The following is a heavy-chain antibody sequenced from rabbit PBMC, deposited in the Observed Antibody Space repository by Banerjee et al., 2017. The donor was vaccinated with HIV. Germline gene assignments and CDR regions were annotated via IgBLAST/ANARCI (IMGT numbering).Heavy chain of an antibody. Sequence: QSLEESGGDLVKPGASLTLTCKASGFDFSSYYMCWVRQAPGKGPEWIACIDNGDGSTYYANWAKGRFTISKTSSTTVTLQMTSLTAADTATYFCARCSYATTTGYYMGYFKLWGPGTLVTVS. J-gene: IGHJ4*01. V-gene: IGHV1S40*01. CDR1: GFDFSSYY. CDR3: ARCSYATTTGYYMGYFKL. D-gene: IGHD1-1*01. CDR2: IDNGDGST.